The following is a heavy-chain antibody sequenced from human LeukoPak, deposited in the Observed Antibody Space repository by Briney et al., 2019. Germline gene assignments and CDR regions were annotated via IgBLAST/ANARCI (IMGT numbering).Heavy chain of an antibody. V-gene: IGHV4-31*03. J-gene: IGHJ5*02. CDR2: IYYSGST. CDR3: ASTRSADGWFDP. Sequence: PSQTLSLTCTVSGGSISSGGYYWSWIRQHPGKGLEWIGYIYYSGSTYYNPSLKSRVTISVDTSKNQFSLKLSSVTAADTAVYYCASTRSADGWFDPWGKGATVTVSS. CDR1: GGSISSGGYY.